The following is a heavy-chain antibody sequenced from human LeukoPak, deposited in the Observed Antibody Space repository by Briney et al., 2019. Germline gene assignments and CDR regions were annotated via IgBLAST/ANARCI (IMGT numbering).Heavy chain of an antibody. Sequence: SETLSLTCAVYGGSFSGYYWSWIRQPPGKGLEWIGEINHSGSTNYNPSLKSRVTISVDTSKNQFSLKLSSVTAADTAVYYCARSLYGPGSYYNWFDPWGQGTLVTVSS. D-gene: IGHD3-10*01. V-gene: IGHV4-34*01. CDR1: GGSFSGYY. CDR2: INHSGST. CDR3: ARSLYGPGSYYNWFDP. J-gene: IGHJ5*02.